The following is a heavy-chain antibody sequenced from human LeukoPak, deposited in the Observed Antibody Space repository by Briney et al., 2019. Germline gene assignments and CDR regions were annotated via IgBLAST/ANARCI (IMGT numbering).Heavy chain of an antibody. CDR3: ARNPFKNGGNSDLRRFNP. D-gene: IGHD4-23*01. J-gene: IGHJ5*02. CDR2: INSDGSST. V-gene: IGHV3-74*01. Sequence: PGGSLRLSCAASGFTFSSYWMHWVRQAPGKGLVWVSRINSDGSSTSYADSVKGRFTISRENAKNTLYLQMNSLRAEDTAVYYCARNPFKNGGNSDLRRFNPWGQGTLVTVSS. CDR1: GFTFSSYW.